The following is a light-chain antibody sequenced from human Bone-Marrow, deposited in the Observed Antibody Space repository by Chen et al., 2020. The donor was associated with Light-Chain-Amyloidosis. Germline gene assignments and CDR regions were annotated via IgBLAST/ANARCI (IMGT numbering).Light chain of an antibody. CDR3: NSRDSSGNHLL. CDR1: SLRRYY. J-gene: IGLJ2*01. CDR2: GKD. V-gene: IGLV3-19*01. Sequence: SALTQDPAVSVALGQTDTLTGQGDSLRRYYASLHQQKPGQAPVVVIFGKDNRPAGTPDRFSASSSGNTASLTITGAQAEDEADYYCNSRDSSGNHLLFGGGTTLTVL.